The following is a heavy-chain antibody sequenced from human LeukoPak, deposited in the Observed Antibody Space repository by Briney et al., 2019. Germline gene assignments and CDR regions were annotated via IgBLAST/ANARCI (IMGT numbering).Heavy chain of an antibody. Sequence: GGSLRLSCAGTGFTFSNYWMSWVRQAPGKGLEWVANIKQDGSEKSYVDSVKGRFAVSRDNAINSLFLQVNSLRVEDTAVYYCARSARGDESAYYYMDHWGQGTLVTVSS. CDR3: ARSARGDESAYYYMDH. V-gene: IGHV3-7*01. J-gene: IGHJ4*02. CDR2: IKQDGSEK. CDR1: GFTFSNYW. D-gene: IGHD3-22*01.